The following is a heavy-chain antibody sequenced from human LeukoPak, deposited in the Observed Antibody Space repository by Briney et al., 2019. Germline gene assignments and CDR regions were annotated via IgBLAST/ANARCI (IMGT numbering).Heavy chain of an antibody. CDR2: ISSSGSTI. V-gene: IGHV3-11*04. CDR1: GFTFSDYY. Sequence: GGSLRLSCAASGFTFSDYYMSWIRQAPGKGLEWVSYISSSGSTIYYADSVKGRFTISRDNSKNTLYLQMNSLRAEDTAVYYCAKDGIRDGYNWGFFDYWGQGTLVTVSS. D-gene: IGHD5-24*01. J-gene: IGHJ4*02. CDR3: AKDGIRDGYNWGFFDY.